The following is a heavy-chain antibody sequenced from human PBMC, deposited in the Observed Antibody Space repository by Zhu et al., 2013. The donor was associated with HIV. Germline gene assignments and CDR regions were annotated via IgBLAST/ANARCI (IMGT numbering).Heavy chain of an antibody. CDR2: IIPSFGTA. J-gene: IGHJ2*01. D-gene: IGHD6-19*01. CDR1: GGTFSSYG. Sequence: QVQLVQSGAEVKKPGSSVKVSCKASGGTFSSYGISWVRQAPGQGLEWMGGIIPSFGTANYAQKFQGRVTITADESTSTAYMELSSLRSEDTAVYYCARGGEVAGTGGYWYFDLWGRGTLVTVSS. CDR3: ARGGEVAGTGGYWYFDL. V-gene: IGHV1-69*01.